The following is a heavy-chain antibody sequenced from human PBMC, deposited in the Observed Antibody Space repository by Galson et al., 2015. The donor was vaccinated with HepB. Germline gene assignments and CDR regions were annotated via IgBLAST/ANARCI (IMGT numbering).Heavy chain of an antibody. Sequence: SLRLSCAASGFTFSSYGMHWVRQAPGKGLEWVAVIWYDGSNKYYADSVKGRFTISRDNSKNTLYLQMNSLRAEDTAVYYCARAMVRAPLYFDYWGQGTLVTVSS. CDR1: GFTFSSYG. CDR2: IWYDGSNK. J-gene: IGHJ4*02. V-gene: IGHV3-33*01. D-gene: IGHD3-10*01. CDR3: ARAMVRAPLYFDY.